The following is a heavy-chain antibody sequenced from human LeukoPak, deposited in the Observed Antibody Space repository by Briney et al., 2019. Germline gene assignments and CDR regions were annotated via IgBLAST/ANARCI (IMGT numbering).Heavy chain of an antibody. Sequence: GASVKVSYKASGYTFTGYYMHWVRQAPGQGLEWMGWINPNSGGTNYAQKFQGRVTMTRDTSISTAYMEMSRLRSDDTAVYYCARLTTTVTSFDYWGQGTLVTVSS. D-gene: IGHD4-17*01. CDR1: GYTFTGYY. CDR2: INPNSGGT. CDR3: ARLTTTVTSFDY. V-gene: IGHV1-2*02. J-gene: IGHJ4*02.